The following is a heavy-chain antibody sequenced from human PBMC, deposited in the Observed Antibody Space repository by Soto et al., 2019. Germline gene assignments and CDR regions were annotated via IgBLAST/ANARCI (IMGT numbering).Heavy chain of an antibody. CDR3: ARDYRGYCSSTSCLTEGWFDP. J-gene: IGHJ5*02. CDR2: ISAYNGNT. Sequence: ASVKVSCKASGYTFTSYGISWVRQAPGQGLEWMGWISAYNGNTNYAQKLQGRVTMTTDTSTSTAYMELRSLRSDDTAVYYCARDYRGYCSSTSCLTEGWFDPWGQGTLVTVSS. V-gene: IGHV1-18*01. CDR1: GYTFTSYG. D-gene: IGHD2-2*01.